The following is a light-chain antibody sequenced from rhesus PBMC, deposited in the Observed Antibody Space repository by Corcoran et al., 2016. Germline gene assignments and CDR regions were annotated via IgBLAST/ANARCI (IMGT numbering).Light chain of an antibody. CDR2: AAS. J-gene: IGKJ2*01. CDR3: KQRDTYPHS. V-gene: IGKV1-33*01. Sequence: DIQMTQSPSSLSASVGDKVTITCRASQGVSNDLAWYQHKPGKAPILLIYAASTLQGGVPSWFSGSGSETEFTLSSSSLQPEDVAVYDCKQRDTYPHSFGQGTKVEI. CDR1: QGVSND.